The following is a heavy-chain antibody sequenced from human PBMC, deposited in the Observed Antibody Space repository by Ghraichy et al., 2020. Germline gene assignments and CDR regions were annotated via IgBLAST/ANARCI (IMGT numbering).Heavy chain of an antibody. CDR3: ARSLLWGNFDY. CDR1: GGSLSSYY. V-gene: IGHV4-59*01. D-gene: IGHD2-21*01. J-gene: IGHJ4*02. CDR2: ISNAGGT. Sequence: SETLSLTCTVSGGSLSSYYCNWIRQAPGKGLEWIGYISNAGGTNTNYSPSFKRRVTISVDTSKNQFSLNLASVTAADTAVYFCARSLLWGNFDYLGQGTLITITS.